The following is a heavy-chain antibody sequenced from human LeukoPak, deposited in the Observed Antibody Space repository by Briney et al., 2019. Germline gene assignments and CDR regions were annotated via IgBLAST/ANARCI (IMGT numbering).Heavy chain of an antibody. D-gene: IGHD3-22*01. CDR3: ARVLPTHSQYYYDSSGYSPNWFDP. Sequence: GGSLRLSCAASGFTFSYYAMHWVRQAPGKGLEWLAVISNDGSKKYYADSVKGRFTISRDNSKNTLYLQMNSQRAEDTAVYYCARVLPTHSQYYYDSSGYSPNWFDPWGQGTLVTVSS. J-gene: IGHJ5*02. CDR2: ISNDGSKK. V-gene: IGHV3-30-3*01. CDR1: GFTFSYYA.